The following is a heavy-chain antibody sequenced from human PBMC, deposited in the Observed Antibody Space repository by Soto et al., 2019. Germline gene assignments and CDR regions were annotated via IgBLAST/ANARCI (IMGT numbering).Heavy chain of an antibody. CDR3: AGSGRDGYNPDFDY. CDR1: GGSISSSSYY. J-gene: IGHJ4*02. V-gene: IGHV4-39*01. D-gene: IGHD5-12*01. CDR2: IYYSGST. Sequence: SETLSLTCTVSGGSISSSSYYWGWIRQPPGKGLEWIGSIYYSGSTYYNPSLKSRVTISVDTSKNQFSLKLSSVTAADTAVYYCAGSGRDGYNPDFDYWGQGTLVTVSS.